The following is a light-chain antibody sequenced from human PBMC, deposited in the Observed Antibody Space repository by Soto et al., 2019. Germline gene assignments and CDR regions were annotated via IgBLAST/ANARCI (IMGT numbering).Light chain of an antibody. CDR2: GAS. CDR3: QQYGSSPIT. CDR1: QSVSNNY. J-gene: IGKJ5*01. V-gene: IGKV3-20*01. Sequence: EIVLTQSPGTLSLSPGERATLSCRASQSVSNNYLAWYQQKPGQAPRLLIYGASGRATGVPDRFSGSGSGTDFSLTISRLEPEDFALYYCQQYGSSPITFGQGTRLEIK.